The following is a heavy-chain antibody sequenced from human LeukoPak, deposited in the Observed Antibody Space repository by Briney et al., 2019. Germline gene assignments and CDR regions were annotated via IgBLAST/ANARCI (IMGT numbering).Heavy chain of an antibody. CDR1: GDNFTSYW. Sequence: GESLKISCKGSGDNFTSYWIGWVRQMPGKGLEWMGIIYPGDSNTRYSPSFQGQVTISADKSISTAYLQWSSLKASDTAMYYCARRPPASSSWDSWGQGTPVTVSS. CDR2: IYPGDSNT. V-gene: IGHV5-51*01. CDR3: ARRPPASSSWDS. D-gene: IGHD6-13*01. J-gene: IGHJ4*02.